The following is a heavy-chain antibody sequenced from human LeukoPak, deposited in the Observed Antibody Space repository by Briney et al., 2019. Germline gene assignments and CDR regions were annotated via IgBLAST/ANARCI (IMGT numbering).Heavy chain of an antibody. J-gene: IGHJ4*02. CDR2: IYNSGSA. D-gene: IGHD5-24*01. Sequence: SETLSLTCSVSGISINNYYWNWIRQPPGKGLEWIGYIYNSGSANYNPSLKSRVTLSVDTSKKQVSLELCSVTAADTAVYYCARGARAGYNLEPFDYWGQGTLVTVSS. CDR1: GISINNYY. CDR3: ARGARAGYNLEPFDY. V-gene: IGHV4-59*01.